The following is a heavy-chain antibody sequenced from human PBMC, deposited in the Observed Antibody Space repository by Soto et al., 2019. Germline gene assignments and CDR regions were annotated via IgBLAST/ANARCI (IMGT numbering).Heavy chain of an antibody. D-gene: IGHD7-27*01. CDR3: AKDHRLGKTYTLFDY. Sequence: GGSLRLSCAASGFTFSSYAMSWVRQAPGKGLEWVSAISGSGGSTYYADSVKGRFTISRDNSKNTLYLQMNSLRAEDTAVYYCAKDHRLGKTYTLFDYWAQGTLVTVSS. CDR2: ISGSGGST. J-gene: IGHJ4*02. CDR1: GFTFSSYA. V-gene: IGHV3-23*01.